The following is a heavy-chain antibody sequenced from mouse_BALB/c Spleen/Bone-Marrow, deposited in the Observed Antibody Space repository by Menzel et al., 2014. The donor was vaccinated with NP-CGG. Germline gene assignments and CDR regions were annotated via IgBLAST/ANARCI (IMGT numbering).Heavy chain of an antibody. CDR2: ISRGGTT. Sequence: EVNVVESGGGLVKPGGSLKLSCAASGFTFSSYAMSWVRQTPVKRLEWVASISRGGTTYYPDGVKGRFTISRDNARNILYLQMSGLRSEDTAMYYCARNYYGTFAYWGQGTLVTVSA. CDR3: ARNYYGTFAY. V-gene: IGHV5-6-5*01. CDR1: GFTFSSYA. J-gene: IGHJ3*01. D-gene: IGHD1-1*01.